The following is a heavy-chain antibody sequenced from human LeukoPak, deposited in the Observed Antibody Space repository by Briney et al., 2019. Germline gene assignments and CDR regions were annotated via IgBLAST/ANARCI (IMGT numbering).Heavy chain of an antibody. J-gene: IGHJ2*01. V-gene: IGHV6-1*01. Sequence: SQTLLLTCAISGDSVSRTDAGWSWIRQSPSRGLEWLGRTYYRSKLHYGYAVSVQSRITIKPDTSKNQFSLQLSSVTPEDTAAYYCARKGDLAYLDLWGRGTLVTVS. CDR2: TYYRSKLHY. D-gene: IGHD5-24*01. CDR1: GDSVSRTDAG. CDR3: ARKGDLAYLDL.